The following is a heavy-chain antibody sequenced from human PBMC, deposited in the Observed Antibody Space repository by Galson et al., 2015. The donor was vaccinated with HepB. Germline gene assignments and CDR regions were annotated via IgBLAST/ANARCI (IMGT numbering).Heavy chain of an antibody. J-gene: IGHJ6*02. CDR2: ISSSSSYI. V-gene: IGHV3-21*01. CDR3: AREGPGGSGSYYTLWARYYGMDV. CDR1: GFTFSSYS. D-gene: IGHD3-10*01. Sequence: SLRLSCAASGFTFSSYSMNWVRQAPGKGLEWVSSISSSSSYIYYADSVKGRFTISRDNAKNSLYLQMNSLRAEDTAVYYCAREGPGGSGSYYTLWARYYGMDVWGQGTTVTVSS.